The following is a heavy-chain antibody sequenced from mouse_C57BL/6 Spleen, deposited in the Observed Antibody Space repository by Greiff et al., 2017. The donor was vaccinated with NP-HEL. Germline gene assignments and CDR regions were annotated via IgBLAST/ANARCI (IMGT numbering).Heavy chain of an antibody. V-gene: IGHV5-4*03. CDR3: ARGDVGYSFAY. D-gene: IGHD2-3*01. Sequence: DVKLQESGGGLVKPGGSLKLSCAASGFTFSSYAMSWVRQTPEKRLEWVATISDGGSYTYYPDNVKGRFTISRENAKNNLYLQMSHLKSEDTAMYYCARGDVGYSFAYWAKGLWSLSLQ. J-gene: IGHJ3*01. CDR2: ISDGGSYT. CDR1: GFTFSSYA.